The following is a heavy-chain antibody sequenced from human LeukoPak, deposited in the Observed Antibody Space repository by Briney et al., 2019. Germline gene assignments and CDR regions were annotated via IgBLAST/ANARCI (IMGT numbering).Heavy chain of an antibody. V-gene: IGHV4-59*01. CDR1: GGSISNYF. CDR3: AKVDWREYNFDS. J-gene: IGHJ4*02. D-gene: IGHD3/OR15-3a*01. Sequence: SEILSLTCTVSGGSISNYFWSWIRQPPGKELEWIAYIYDSGSPSYNPSLKSRVTITMDMFKNQISLKLTSVTAADTAVYYCAKVDWREYNFDSWGQGALVTVSS. CDR2: IYDSGSP.